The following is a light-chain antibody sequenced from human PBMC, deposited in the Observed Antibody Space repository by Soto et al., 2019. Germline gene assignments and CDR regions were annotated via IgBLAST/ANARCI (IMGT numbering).Light chain of an antibody. CDR3: SSFTVTITVL. Sequence: QSALTQPPSASGSPGQSVAISCTGTSSDVGGYNYVSWYQQHPGKAPKLMIYEVNKRPSGVPDRFSGSKSGNTASLTVSGLQAEDEADYYCSSFTVTITVLFGGGTKLTVL. CDR2: EVN. V-gene: IGLV2-8*01. J-gene: IGLJ2*01. CDR1: SSDVGGYNY.